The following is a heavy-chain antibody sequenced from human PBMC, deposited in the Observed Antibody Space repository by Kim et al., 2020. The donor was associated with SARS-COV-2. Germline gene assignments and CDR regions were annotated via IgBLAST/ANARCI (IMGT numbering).Heavy chain of an antibody. Sequence: GGSLRLSCAASGFAFNHYTMNWVRQTPGKGLEWVSLISEDGGFTYYSDSVKGRFTISRDNSENSLYLQMNSLGPEDTALYYCEKGSRGYNYGGTFDYWGRGSLVSVSS. CDR1: GFAFNHYT. CDR2: ISEDGGFT. J-gene: IGHJ4*02. D-gene: IGHD1-1*01. CDR3: EKGSRGYNYGGTFDY. V-gene: IGHV3-43*02.